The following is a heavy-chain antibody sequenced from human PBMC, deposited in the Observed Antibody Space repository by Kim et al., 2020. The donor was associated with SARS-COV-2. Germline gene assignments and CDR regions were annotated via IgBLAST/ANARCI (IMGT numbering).Heavy chain of an antibody. J-gene: IGHJ4*02. CDR1: GFTFSSYA. CDR3: AKRPRVAVAGHFEY. D-gene: IGHD6-19*01. Sequence: GGSLRLSCAASGFTFSSYAMSWVRQAPGKGLEWVSSISDSGGRTYYPDSAKGRFTISRDNSKNTLYLQMNSLRGDDTAVYYCAKRPRVAVAGHFEYWGQGTLVTVSS. V-gene: IGHV3-23*01. CDR2: ISDSGGRT.